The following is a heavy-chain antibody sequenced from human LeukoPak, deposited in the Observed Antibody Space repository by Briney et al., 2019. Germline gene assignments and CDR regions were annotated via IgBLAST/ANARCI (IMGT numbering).Heavy chain of an antibody. D-gene: IGHD5-18*01. CDR1: GFTFSSYS. J-gene: IGHJ4*02. Sequence: GGSLRLSCAASGFTFSSYSMNWVRQTPGKWLERVSSIGSSSTYIYYAGSVKARVTISRNNAKNSLYLQMNSLRAEDTAVYYCAREPTAMILWGQGTLVTVSS. CDR3: AREPTAMIL. V-gene: IGHV3-21*01. CDR2: IGSSSTYI.